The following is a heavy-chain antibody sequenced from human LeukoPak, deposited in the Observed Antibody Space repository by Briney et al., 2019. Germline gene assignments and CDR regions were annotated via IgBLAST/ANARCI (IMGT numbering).Heavy chain of an antibody. D-gene: IGHD6-13*01. CDR3: ARSVAAAGTLLNAFDI. CDR1: GFTFSSYG. V-gene: IGHV3-30*02. CDR2: IRYDGSNK. J-gene: IGHJ3*02. Sequence: PGGSLRLSCAASGFTFSSYGMHWVRQAPGKGLEWVAFIRYDGSNKYYADSVKGRFTISRDNSKNTLYLQMNSLRAEDTAVYYCARSVAAAGTLLNAFDIWGQGTMVTVSS.